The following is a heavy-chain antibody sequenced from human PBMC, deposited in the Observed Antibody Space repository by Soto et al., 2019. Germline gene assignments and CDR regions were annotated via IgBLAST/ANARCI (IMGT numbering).Heavy chain of an antibody. D-gene: IGHD5-18*01. CDR3: ARDPPYRYGYAFDI. V-gene: IGHV3-7*05. Sequence: VQLVESGGGLVQPGGSLRLSCAASGFTVSSYWMSWVRQSPGKGLEWVANIKQDGSEKYYVDYVKGRFTISRDNAKHSLYLQMHSLRAEDTAVYYCARDPPYRYGYAFDIWGQGTMVTVSS. CDR1: GFTVSSYW. CDR2: IKQDGSEK. J-gene: IGHJ3*02.